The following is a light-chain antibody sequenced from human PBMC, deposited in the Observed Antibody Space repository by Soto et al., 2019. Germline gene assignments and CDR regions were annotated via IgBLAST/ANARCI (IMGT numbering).Light chain of an antibody. CDR3: QQYNTDAYT. CDR1: QNIARY. J-gene: IGKJ2*01. CDR2: AAS. V-gene: IGKV1-39*01. Sequence: DIRMTQSPSSLSASVGDRVTITCRASQNIARYVNWYQQKPGKAPKLLIHAASNLESGVPSRFSGRGSGTDFTLTISSLQPDDFATYYCQQYNTDAYTFGQGTKLE.